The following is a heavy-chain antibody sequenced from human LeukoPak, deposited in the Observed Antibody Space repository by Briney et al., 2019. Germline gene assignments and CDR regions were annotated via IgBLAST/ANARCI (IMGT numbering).Heavy chain of an antibody. CDR1: GFTFSSYA. Sequence: SGGSLRLSCAASGFTFSSYAMSWVRQAPGKGLEWVSSISSSSAYIYYADSVEGRFTVSRDNAKNSLYLQMNSLRAEDTAVHYCARENFYDSSGYDAFDIWGQGTMVTVSS. CDR2: ISSSSAYI. D-gene: IGHD3-22*01. CDR3: ARENFYDSSGYDAFDI. J-gene: IGHJ3*02. V-gene: IGHV3-21*01.